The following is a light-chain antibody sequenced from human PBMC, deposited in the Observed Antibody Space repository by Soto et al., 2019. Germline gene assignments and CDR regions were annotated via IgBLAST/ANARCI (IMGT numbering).Light chain of an antibody. CDR2: DTS. CDR3: QQRTNWPSVT. J-gene: IGKJ4*01. CDR1: HSVSGS. V-gene: IGKV3-11*02. Sequence: EFMLTQSPGTLSLSLGDRATLSCRASHSVSGSLAWYRHHPGQAPRLLIYDTSKRATGIPARFSGSGSERHFTLTITSLAPEDFGVYYCQQRTNWPSVTFGGGTKVEIK.